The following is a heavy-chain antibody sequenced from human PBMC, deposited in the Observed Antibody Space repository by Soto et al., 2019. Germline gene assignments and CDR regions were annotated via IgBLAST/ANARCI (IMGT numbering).Heavy chain of an antibody. CDR3: ARDGDNGSSSSWPLYYYYGMDV. CDR2: ISYDGSNK. D-gene: IGHD6-6*01. J-gene: IGHJ6*02. V-gene: IGHV3-30-3*01. CDR1: GFTFSSYA. Sequence: HPGGSLRLSCAASGFTFSSYAMHWVRQAPGKGLEWVAVISYDGSNKYYADSVKGRFTISRDNSKNTLYLQMNSLRAEGTAVYYCARDGDNGSSSSWPLYYYYGMDVWGQGTTVTVSS.